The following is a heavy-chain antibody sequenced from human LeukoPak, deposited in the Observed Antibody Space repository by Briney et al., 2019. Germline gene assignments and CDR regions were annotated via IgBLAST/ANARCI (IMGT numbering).Heavy chain of an antibody. V-gene: IGHV1-2*02. D-gene: IGHD2-15*01. Sequence: GASVTVSCKASGYTFIGYYIHWVRQAPGQGLEWMGWTNPKSGGTNYAQKFQGRVTMTRDTSITTAYMELSRLRSDDTAVYYCTRELGCSGGSCYPDYWGQGTLVTVSS. J-gene: IGHJ4*02. CDR2: TNPKSGGT. CDR3: TRELGCSGGSCYPDY. CDR1: GYTFIGYY.